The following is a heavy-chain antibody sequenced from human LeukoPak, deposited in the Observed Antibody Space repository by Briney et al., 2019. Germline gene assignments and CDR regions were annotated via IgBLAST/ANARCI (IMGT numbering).Heavy chain of an antibody. CDR2: IYYSGST. Sequence: SETLSLTCTVSGGSISSGGHYWSWIRQHPGTGLEWIGYIYYSGSTYYNPSLKSRVTISVDTSKNQFSLRLSSVTAADTALYYCARGGQRPFDYWGQGTLVTVSS. CDR3: ARGGQRPFDY. V-gene: IGHV4-61*08. CDR1: GGSISSGGHY. J-gene: IGHJ4*02. D-gene: IGHD6-25*01.